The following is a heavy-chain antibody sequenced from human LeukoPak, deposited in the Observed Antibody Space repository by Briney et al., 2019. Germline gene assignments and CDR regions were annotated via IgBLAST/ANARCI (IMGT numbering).Heavy chain of an antibody. CDR2: ISHDGSNK. CDR3: AKDEGTSGSYYQNYFDY. D-gene: IGHD1-26*01. V-gene: IGHV3-30*18. CDR1: GFTFSSYG. Sequence: PGGSLRLSCAASGFTFSSYGMHWVRQAPGKGLEWVAVISHDGSNKYYADSVKGRFTISRDNSKNTLYLQMNSLRAEDTAVYYCAKDEGTSGSYYQNYFDYWGQGTLVTVSS. J-gene: IGHJ4*02.